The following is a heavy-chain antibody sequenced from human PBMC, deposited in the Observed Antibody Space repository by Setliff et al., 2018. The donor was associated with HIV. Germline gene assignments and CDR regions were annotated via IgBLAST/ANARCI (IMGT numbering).Heavy chain of an antibody. J-gene: IGHJ4*02. CDR3: VRDPGYMYNHFDY. V-gene: IGHV3-7*01. CDR1: GFTFSSYW. Sequence: GGSLRLSCAASGFTFSSYWMSWVRQAPGKGLEWVANIKQDGSEKYYVDSVRGRFTISRDKYENTLYLQMNSLRAEDTAVYYCVRDPGYMYNHFDYWGQGTLVTVSS. D-gene: IGHD5-18*01. CDR2: IKQDGSEK.